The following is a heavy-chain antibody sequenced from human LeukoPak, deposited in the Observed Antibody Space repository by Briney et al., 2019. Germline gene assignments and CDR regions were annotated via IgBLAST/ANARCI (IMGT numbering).Heavy chain of an antibody. J-gene: IGHJ5*02. D-gene: IGHD4-17*01. V-gene: IGHV3-30*04. CDR3: ARDGYYGDYVRIRWFDP. CDR1: GFTFSSPA. Sequence: PGGSLRLSCATSGFTFSSPAMNWVRQAPGKGLEWVAVISYDGSNKYYADSVKGRFTISRDNSKNTLYLQMNSLRAEDTAVYYCARDGYYGDYVRIRWFDPWGQGTLVTVSS. CDR2: ISYDGSNK.